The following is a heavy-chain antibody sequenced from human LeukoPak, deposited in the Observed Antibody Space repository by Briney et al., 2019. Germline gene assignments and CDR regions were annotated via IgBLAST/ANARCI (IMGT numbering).Heavy chain of an antibody. CDR1: GFTFSSYS. D-gene: IGHD3-22*01. Sequence: GGSLRLSCAASGFTFSSYSMNWVRQAPGKGLEWVSSISSSSSYIYYADSVKGRFTISRDNSKNTLYLQMNSLSAEDTALYYCAKSPAYYYDSSGYFHYWGQGTLVTVSS. V-gene: IGHV3-21*04. CDR3: AKSPAYYYDSSGYFHY. CDR2: ISSSSSYI. J-gene: IGHJ4*02.